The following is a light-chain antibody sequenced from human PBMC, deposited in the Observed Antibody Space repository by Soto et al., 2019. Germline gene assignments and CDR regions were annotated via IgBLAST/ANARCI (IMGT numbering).Light chain of an antibody. V-gene: IGKV3-20*01. CDR3: QQYDSSPIT. J-gene: IGKJ5*01. CDR2: RAS. Sequence: EIVLTQSPGTLSLSPGERATLSCRASQSVSRSYLTWYQQKPGQAPRLLIYRASSRATGIPDRFSGSGSGTDFTLTISRLEPEDFAVYYCQQYDSSPITFGQGTRLEIK. CDR1: QSVSRSY.